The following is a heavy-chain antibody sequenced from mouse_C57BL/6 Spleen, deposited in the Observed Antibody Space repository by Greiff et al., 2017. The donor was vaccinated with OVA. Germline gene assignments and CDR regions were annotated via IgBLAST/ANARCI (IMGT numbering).Heavy chain of an antibody. CDR2: IYPGSGST. CDR3: ARRGYYDYAFDY. V-gene: IGHV1-55*01. CDR1: GYTFTSYW. J-gene: IGHJ2*01. D-gene: IGHD2-4*01. Sequence: QVQLQQPGAELVKPGASVKMSCKASGYTFTSYWITWVKQRPGQGLEWIGDIYPGSGSTNYNEKFKSKATLSVDTSSSTAYMQLSSLTSEDSAVYYCARRGYYDYAFDYWGQGTTLTVSS.